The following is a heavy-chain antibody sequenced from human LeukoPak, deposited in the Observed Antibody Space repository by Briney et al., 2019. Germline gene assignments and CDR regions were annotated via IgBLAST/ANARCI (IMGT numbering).Heavy chain of an antibody. D-gene: IGHD3-22*01. V-gene: IGHV3-53*01. J-gene: IGHJ4*02. CDR2: IYSGGST. CDR1: GFTVSSNY. CDR3: AKDDPPYYYDSSGYSQFDY. Sequence: GGSLRLSCAGSGFTVSSNYMSWVRQAPGKGLEWVSVIYSGGSTYYADSVKGRFTISRDNSKNTLYLQMNSLRAEDTAVYYCAKDDPPYYYDSSGYSQFDYWGQGTLVTVSS.